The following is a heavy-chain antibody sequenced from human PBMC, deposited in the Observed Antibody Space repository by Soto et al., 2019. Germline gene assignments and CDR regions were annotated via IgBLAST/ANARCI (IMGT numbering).Heavy chain of an antibody. Sequence: SETLSLTCAVYGGSFSGYYWSWIRQPPGKGLEWIGEINHSGSTNYNPSLKSRVTISVDTSKNQFSLKLSSVTAADTAVYYCARTSGDSSSWYPGYYYMEVWGKGTTVTVSS. J-gene: IGHJ6*03. CDR2: INHSGST. D-gene: IGHD6-13*01. CDR3: ARTSGDSSSWYPGYYYMEV. CDR1: GGSFSGYY. V-gene: IGHV4-34*01.